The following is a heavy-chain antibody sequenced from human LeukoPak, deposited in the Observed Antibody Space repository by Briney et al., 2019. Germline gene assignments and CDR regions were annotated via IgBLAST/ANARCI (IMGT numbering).Heavy chain of an antibody. D-gene: IGHD3-10*01. J-gene: IGHJ6*03. V-gene: IGHV4-34*01. CDR2: INHSGST. Sequence: ETLPLTCAVYGGSFSGYYWGWIRQPPGKGLEWIGEINHSGSTNYNPSLKSRVTISVDTSKSQFSLKLSSVTAADTAVYYCARGCITMVQGVFGRVPYYYMDVWGKGTTVTVSS. CDR3: ARGCITMVQGVFGRVPYYYMDV. CDR1: GGSFSGYY.